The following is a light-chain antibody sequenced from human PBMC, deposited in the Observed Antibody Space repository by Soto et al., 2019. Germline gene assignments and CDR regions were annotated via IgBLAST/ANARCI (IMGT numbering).Light chain of an antibody. Sequence: EIVLTQSPGTLSLSPGERATLSCRASQSVSSTYLAWYQHKPGQAPRLLIYDTSSRAAGIPDRFSGSGSATDFTLTISRLEPEDFVVYYCQQYGRTPYTFGQGTKLDIK. CDR1: QSVSSTY. CDR2: DTS. J-gene: IGKJ2*01. CDR3: QQYGRTPYT. V-gene: IGKV3-20*01.